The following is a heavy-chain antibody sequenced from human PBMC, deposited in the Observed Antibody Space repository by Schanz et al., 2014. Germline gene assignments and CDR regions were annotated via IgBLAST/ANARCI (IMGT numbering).Heavy chain of an antibody. CDR3: ARVLGGDEGLDQ. J-gene: IGHJ4*02. CDR2: IKQDGSAK. V-gene: IGHV3-7*01. CDR1: GFTVSGNH. Sequence: EVQVVESGGGLVQPGGSLRLSCAASGFTVSGNHMSWVRQAPGKGLEWVANIKQDGSAKNYVDSVKGRFTISRDNPKNSLCLQMNSLRAEDTALYYCARVLGGDEGLDQWGQGTLVTVSS. D-gene: IGHD4-17*01.